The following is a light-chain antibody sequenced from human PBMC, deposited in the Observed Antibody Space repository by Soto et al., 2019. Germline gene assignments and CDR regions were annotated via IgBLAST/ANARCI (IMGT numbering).Light chain of an antibody. Sequence: QAVVTQPASVSGSPGQSIAISCTGTSSDVGAYDYVSWYQQHPGKAPKLMINDVNHRPSGVSNRFSGSKSGNTASLTISGLQAEDEADYYCSSYTSSGSVIFGGGTKLTVL. CDR2: DVN. V-gene: IGLV2-14*03. CDR1: SSDVGAYDY. CDR3: SSYTSSGSVI. J-gene: IGLJ2*01.